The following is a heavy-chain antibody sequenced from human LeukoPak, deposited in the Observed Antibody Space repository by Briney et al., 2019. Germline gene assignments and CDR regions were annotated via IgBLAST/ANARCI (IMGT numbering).Heavy chain of an antibody. V-gene: IGHV3-23*01. CDR3: AKGGPLGYCTSTSCYTVFH. CDR1: GFPFNSYA. Sequence: GGSLRLSCVASGFPFNSYAMTWVRQAPGKGLEWVSAISGSGGATYYADSVRGRFTISRDNSKNTLYLQMNSLRAEDTALYYCAKGGPLGYCTSTSCYTVFHWGQGTLVTVSS. D-gene: IGHD2-2*02. CDR2: ISGSGGAT. J-gene: IGHJ4*02.